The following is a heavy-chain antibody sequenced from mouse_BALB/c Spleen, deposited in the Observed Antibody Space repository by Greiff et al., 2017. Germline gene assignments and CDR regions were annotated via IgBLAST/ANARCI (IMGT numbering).Heavy chain of an antibody. V-gene: IGHV1S81*02. D-gene: IGHD2-3*01. CDR1: GYTFTSYY. CDR2: INPSNGGT. J-gene: IGHJ2*01. CDR3: TRRYDGYSSYFDY. Sequence: VQLQQSGAELVKPGASVKLSCKASGYTFTSYYMYWVKQRPGQGLEWIGEINPSNGGTNFNEKFKSKATLTVDKSSSTAYMQLSSLTSEDSAVYYCTRRYDGYSSYFDYWGQGTTLTVSS.